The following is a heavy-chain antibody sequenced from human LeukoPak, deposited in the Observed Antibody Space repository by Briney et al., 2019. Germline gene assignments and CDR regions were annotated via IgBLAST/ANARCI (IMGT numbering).Heavy chain of an antibody. Sequence: GGSLRLSCAASGFTFSTYSMNWVRQAPGKGLEWVAVISYDGSNKYYADSVKGRFTISRDNSKNTLYLQMNSLRAEDTAVYYCARGGSYGSGSYYKNFYMDVWGKGTTVIVSS. V-gene: IGHV3-30*03. J-gene: IGHJ6*03. CDR2: ISYDGSNK. CDR1: GFTFSTYS. D-gene: IGHD3-10*01. CDR3: ARGGSYGSGSYYKNFYMDV.